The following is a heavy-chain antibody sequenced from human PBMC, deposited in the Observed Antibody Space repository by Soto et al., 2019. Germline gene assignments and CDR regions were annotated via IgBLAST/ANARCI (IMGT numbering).Heavy chain of an antibody. CDR2: VSIGGST. J-gene: IGHJ4*02. Sequence: GGSLRLSCAASGFTFSSYAMGWVRQGPGKGLEWVAVVSIGGSTHYADSVRGRFTISRDNSKNTLSLQMNSLTAEDTTVYFCAKRRGAGGHFDYWGQGALVTVS. CDR1: GFTFSSYA. V-gene: IGHV3-23*01. D-gene: IGHD2-15*01. CDR3: AKRRGAGGHFDY.